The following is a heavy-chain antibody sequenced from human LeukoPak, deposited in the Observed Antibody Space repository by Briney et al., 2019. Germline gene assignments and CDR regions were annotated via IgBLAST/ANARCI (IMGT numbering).Heavy chain of an antibody. CDR3: ARAFSTTAFDY. V-gene: IGHV3-30*04. Sequence: GRSLRLSCAASGFTFRTYAMNWVRQAPGKGLEWVAVISDDGSNKYYAESVKGQFTISRDNSKNTLYPQMNSLRAEDTAVYYCARAFSTTAFDYWGQGTLVTVSS. CDR2: ISDDGSNK. CDR1: GFTFRTYA. J-gene: IGHJ4*02. D-gene: IGHD4-17*01.